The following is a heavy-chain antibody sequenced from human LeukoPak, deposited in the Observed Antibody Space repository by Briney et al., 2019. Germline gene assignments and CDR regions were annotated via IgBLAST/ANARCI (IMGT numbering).Heavy chain of an antibody. Sequence: GGSLRLSCAASGFTFSSYGMHWVRQAPGKGLEWVAVIWYDGSNKYYADSVKGRFTISRDNSKNTLYLQMNSLRAEDTAVYYCTTDLIVGATTFSDYWGQGTLVTVSS. D-gene: IGHD1-26*01. CDR1: GFTFSSYG. J-gene: IGHJ4*02. CDR3: TTDLIVGATTFSDY. CDR2: IWYDGSNK. V-gene: IGHV3-33*01.